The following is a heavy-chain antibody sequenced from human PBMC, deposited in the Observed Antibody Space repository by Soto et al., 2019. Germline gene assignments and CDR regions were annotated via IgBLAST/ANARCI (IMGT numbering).Heavy chain of an antibody. CDR1: GDPITSYF. D-gene: IGHD3-10*01. V-gene: IGHV4-4*07. J-gene: IGHJ4*02. CDR2: VFPGGPT. CDR3: ARTLSGFTYGSRQFYFDY. Sequence: QVQLQESGPGLVKPSETLSLICTVSGDPITSYFWTWLRQPAGKGLEWIGHVFPGGPTSHNSSLKSPVSISIDTSKNHFSLTLTPVTAADTAVYYCARTLSGFTYGSRQFYFDYWGQGTLVTVSS.